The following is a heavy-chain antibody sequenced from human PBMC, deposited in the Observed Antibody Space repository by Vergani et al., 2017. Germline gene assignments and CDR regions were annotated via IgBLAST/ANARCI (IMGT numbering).Heavy chain of an antibody. CDR1: GGSMSDFY. CDR2: IYPNGNG. V-gene: IGHV4-4*07. CDR3: ARGNXGVNCPKYNWLAP. J-gene: IGHJ5*02. D-gene: IGHD2-21*01. Sequence: QVHLQESGPGVVKPSDTLSLTCTVSGGSMSDFYWTWIRQPAGRGLEWIGRIYPNGNGNYNESLRSRLTMSIDTSRSQFSLSWSSVTAADTAVYYWARGNXGVNCPKYNWLAPWGRGILVTVSS.